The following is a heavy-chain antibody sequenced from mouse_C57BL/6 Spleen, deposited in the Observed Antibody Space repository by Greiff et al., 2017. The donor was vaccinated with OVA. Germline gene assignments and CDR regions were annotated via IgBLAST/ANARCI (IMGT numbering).Heavy chain of an antibody. V-gene: IGHV1-69*01. CDR2: IDPSDSYT. CDR3: ARRGTRGWYFDV. J-gene: IGHJ1*03. CDR1: GYTFTSYW. D-gene: IGHD2-14*01. Sequence: QVQLQQPGAELVMPGASVKLSCKASGYTFTSYWMHWVKQRPGPGLEWIGEIDPSDSYTNYNQKFKGKSTLTVDKSSSTAYMQLSSLTSEDSAVYYCARRGTRGWYFDVWGTGTTVTVSS.